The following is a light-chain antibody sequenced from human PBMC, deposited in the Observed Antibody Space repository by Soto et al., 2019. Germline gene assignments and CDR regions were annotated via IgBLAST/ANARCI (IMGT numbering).Light chain of an antibody. CDR3: SSYTRSNTQ. Sequence: QSVLTQPAAGAGSLGQSTTIACTGTSSDVGVYNYVSWYPQHPGKAPKLMIYEVSYRPSGVYNRFSGSKSGNTASLTISGLQAEDEADYYCSSYTRSNTQLGGRTKLTVL. CDR2: EVS. J-gene: IGLJ2*01. CDR1: SSDVGVYNY. V-gene: IGLV2-14*01.